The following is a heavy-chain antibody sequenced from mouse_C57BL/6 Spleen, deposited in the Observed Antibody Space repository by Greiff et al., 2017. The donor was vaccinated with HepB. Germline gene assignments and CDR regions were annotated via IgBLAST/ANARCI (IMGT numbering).Heavy chain of an antibody. CDR1: GYTFTSYG. CDR2: IYPRSGNT. Sequence: VQLQQPGAELVKPGASVKLSCKASGYTFTSYGISWVKQRTGQGLEWIGEIYPRSGNTYYNEKFKGKATLTADKSSSTAYMELRSLTSEDSAVYFCARLLITTASGGFDYWGQGTTLTVSS. J-gene: IGHJ2*01. V-gene: IGHV1-81*01. CDR3: ARLLITTASGGFDY. D-gene: IGHD1-2*01.